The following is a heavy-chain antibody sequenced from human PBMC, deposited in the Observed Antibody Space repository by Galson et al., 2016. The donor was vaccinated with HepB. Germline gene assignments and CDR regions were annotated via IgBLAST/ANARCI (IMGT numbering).Heavy chain of an antibody. J-gene: IGHJ3*01. CDR3: ARARVGDYDTFDL. D-gene: IGHD4-17*01. V-gene: IGHV1-18*01. CDR2: ISAYNGNT. Sequence: SVKVSCKASGYTFTSYGVNWVRQAPGQGLEWMGWISAYNGNTHCAQKLQGRVSMTTDTSTSTAYMELTSLRSDDTAVYYCARARVGDYDTFDLWGQGTMVTVSS. CDR1: GYTFTSYG.